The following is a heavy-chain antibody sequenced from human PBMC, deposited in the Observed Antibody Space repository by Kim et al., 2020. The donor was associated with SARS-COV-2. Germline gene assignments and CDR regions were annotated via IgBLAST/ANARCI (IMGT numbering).Heavy chain of an antibody. CDR1: GFTVSSNY. V-gene: IGHV3-53*04. J-gene: IGHJ4*02. D-gene: IGHD4-17*01. CDR3: AIAHYGDYGPFFDY. CDR2: IYSGGST. Sequence: GGSLRLSCAASGFTVSSNYMSWVRQAPGKGLEWVSVIYSGGSTYYADSVKGRFTISRHNSKNTLYLQMNSLRAEDTAVYYCAIAHYGDYGPFFDYWGQGTLVTVSS.